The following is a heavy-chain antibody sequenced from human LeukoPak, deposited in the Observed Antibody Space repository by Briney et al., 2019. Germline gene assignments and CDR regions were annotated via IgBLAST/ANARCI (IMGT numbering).Heavy chain of an antibody. Sequence: SQTLSLTCAISGDSVSSNSAAWNWIRQSPSRGLEWLGRTYYRSKWYNDYAVSVKSRITISPDTSKNQFSLQLNSVTPEDTAVYYCARGHVVVVAAAYYGMDVWGQGTTVTVSS. CDR3: ARGHVVVVAAAYYGMDV. D-gene: IGHD2-15*01. CDR2: TYYRSKWYN. CDR1: GDSVSSNSAA. J-gene: IGHJ6*02. V-gene: IGHV6-1*01.